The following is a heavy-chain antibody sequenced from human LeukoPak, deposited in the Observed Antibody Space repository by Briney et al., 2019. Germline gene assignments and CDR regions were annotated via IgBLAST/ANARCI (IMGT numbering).Heavy chain of an antibody. V-gene: IGHV4-59*01. D-gene: IGHD5-18*01. Sequence: SETLSLTCTVSGGSISSYYWSWIRQPPGKGLEWIGYIYYSGSTNYNPSLKSRVTISVDTSKNQFSLKLSSVTAADTAAYYCARVRGYSYGSFDYWGQGTLVTVSS. CDR3: ARVRGYSYGSFDY. CDR1: GGSISSYY. CDR2: IYYSGST. J-gene: IGHJ4*02.